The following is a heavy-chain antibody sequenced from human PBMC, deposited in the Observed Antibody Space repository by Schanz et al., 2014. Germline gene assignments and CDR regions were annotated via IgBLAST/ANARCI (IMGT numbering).Heavy chain of an antibody. CDR2: ISAFDDKT. CDR1: GYIFGSHG. D-gene: IGHD3-9*01. CDR3: ARETTIITGGAFDV. V-gene: IGHV1-18*01. Sequence: QQMQSGSEVRKPGASVKVSCKASGYIFGSHGMTWVRQAPGQGPELMGWISAFDDKTDYAQNLQDRLIMTTDTAATTVYMELRGLRSDDTAVYYCARETTIITGGAFDVWGQGTMXTVSS. J-gene: IGHJ3*01.